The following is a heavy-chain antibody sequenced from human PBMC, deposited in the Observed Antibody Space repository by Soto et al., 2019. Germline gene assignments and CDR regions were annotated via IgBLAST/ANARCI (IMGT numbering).Heavy chain of an antibody. J-gene: IGHJ1*01. CDR2: IYGDDDK. CDR1: GFSLSTSAVV. D-gene: IGHD3-10*01. CDR3: THSLTMVRGQVLEYVQH. V-gene: IGHV2-5*02. Sequence: QITLKESGPTLLKPTQTLTLTCTFSGFSLSTSAVVVGWIRQPPGKALEWLALIYGDDDKPYSPSLKSRLTITKDTSKNQVVLTMTNMDPVDTAPYFCTHSLTMVRGQVLEYVQHWGQGALLTVSS.